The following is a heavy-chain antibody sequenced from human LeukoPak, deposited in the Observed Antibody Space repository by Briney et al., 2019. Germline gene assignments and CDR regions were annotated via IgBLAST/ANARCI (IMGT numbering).Heavy chain of an antibody. CDR1: GVSISSGGYY. V-gene: IGHV4-31*03. CDR2: ISYSGNT. D-gene: IGHD3-22*01. J-gene: IGHJ4*02. CDR3: ARADYDSRGHLLSFDY. Sequence: SQTLSLTCTVSGVSISSGGYYWSWIRQHPGKGLEWIGYISYSGNTHYNPSLESRVAMSLDTAKNHFSLKLGSVTAADTAVYYCARADYDSRGHLLSFDYWGQGTLGTVSS.